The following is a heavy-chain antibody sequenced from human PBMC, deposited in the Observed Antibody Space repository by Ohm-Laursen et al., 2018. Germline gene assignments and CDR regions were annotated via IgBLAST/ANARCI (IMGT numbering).Heavy chain of an antibody. V-gene: IGHV4-61*01. Sequence: GTLSLTCSVSGGSVSSRNFYWSWIRQPPGKGLEFVGYIYFSGVTNYNPSLKSRLTISIDTSKNQFSLKLSSVTAADTAVYYCARGALAYWGQGILVTVSS. CDR2: IYFSGVT. J-gene: IGHJ4*02. CDR3: ARGALAY. CDR1: GGSVSSRNFY.